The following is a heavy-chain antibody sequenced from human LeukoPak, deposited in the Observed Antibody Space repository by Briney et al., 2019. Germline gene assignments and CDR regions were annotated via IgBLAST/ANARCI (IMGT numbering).Heavy chain of an antibody. D-gene: IGHD3-22*01. Sequence: SETLSLTCTVSGGSISSSSYYWGWIRQPPGKGLEWIGGIYYSGSTYYKASLKSRVTISVDTSKNQFSLKLSSVTAADTAVYYCARHSHGSGYRYSDYWGQGTLVTVSS. V-gene: IGHV4-39*01. J-gene: IGHJ4*02. CDR2: IYYSGST. CDR3: ARHSHGSGYRYSDY. CDR1: GGSISSSSYY.